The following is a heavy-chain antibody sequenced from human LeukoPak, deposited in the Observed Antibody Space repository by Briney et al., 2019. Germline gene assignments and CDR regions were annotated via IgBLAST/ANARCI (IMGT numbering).Heavy chain of an antibody. CDR3: ARPVYCSSTTCAGPFHI. CDR2: INHRGST. CDR1: GGSLTNYY. Sequence: SETLSLTCAVCGGSLTNYYWSWIRQPPGKGLEWIGKINHRGSTYYSPSLKSRVTISVDTSKNQFSLRLTSVTAADTAVYYCARPVYCSSTTCAGPFHIWGQGTMVTVSS. V-gene: IGHV4-34*01. J-gene: IGHJ3*02. D-gene: IGHD2-2*01.